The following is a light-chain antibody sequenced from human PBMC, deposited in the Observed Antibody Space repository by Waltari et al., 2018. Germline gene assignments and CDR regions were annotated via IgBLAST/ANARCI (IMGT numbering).Light chain of an antibody. CDR3: QQYNNWPQT. CDR1: QSVSSN. J-gene: IGKJ1*01. Sequence: EIVMTQSPATLSVSPGERATPSCRASQSVSSNLAWYQQKPGQAPRLLIYGASTRATGIPARFSGSGSGTEFTLTISSLQSEDFAVYYCQQYNNWPQTFGQGTKVEIK. V-gene: IGKV3-15*01. CDR2: GAS.